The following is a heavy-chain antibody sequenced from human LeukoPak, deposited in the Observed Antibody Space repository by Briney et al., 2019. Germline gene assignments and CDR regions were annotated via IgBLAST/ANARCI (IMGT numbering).Heavy chain of an antibody. CDR2: INAGNGNT. CDR1: GYTFTSYA. V-gene: IGHV1-3*01. J-gene: IGHJ3*02. D-gene: IGHD6-13*01. Sequence: ASVKVSCKASGYTFTSYAMHWVRQAPGQRLEWMGWINAGNGNTKYSQKFQGRVTITRDTSASTAYMELSSLRSEDTAVYYCATRIAAAAKGDAFDIWGQGTMVTVSS. CDR3: ATRIAAAAKGDAFDI.